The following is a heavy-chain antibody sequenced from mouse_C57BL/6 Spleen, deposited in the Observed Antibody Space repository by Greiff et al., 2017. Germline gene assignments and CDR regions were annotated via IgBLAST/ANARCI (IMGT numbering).Heavy chain of an antibody. CDR3: ARVDYYGSDWYFDV. CDR2: INYDGSST. V-gene: IGHV5-16*01. J-gene: IGHJ1*03. Sequence: EVQLVESEGGLVQPGSSMKLSCTASGFTFSDYYMAWVRQVPEKGLEWVANINYDGSSTYYLDSLKSRFILSRDNAKNMLYLQMSSLKSEDTATYYCARVDYYGSDWYFDVWGTGTTVTVSS. CDR1: GFTFSDYY. D-gene: IGHD1-1*01.